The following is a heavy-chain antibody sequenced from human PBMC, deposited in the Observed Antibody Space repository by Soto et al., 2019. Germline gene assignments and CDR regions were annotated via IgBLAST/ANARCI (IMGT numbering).Heavy chain of an antibody. J-gene: IGHJ6*03. CDR1: GFTFSSYA. V-gene: IGHV3-23*01. CDR2: ISGSGGST. CDR3: AKNGDYDYYYYYMDV. Sequence: GGSLRLSCAASGFTFSSYAMSWVRQAPGKGLEWVSAISGSGGSTYYADSVKGRFTIPRDNSKNTLYLQMNSLRAEDTAVYYCAKNGDYDYYYYYMDVWGKGTTVTVSS. D-gene: IGHD4-17*01.